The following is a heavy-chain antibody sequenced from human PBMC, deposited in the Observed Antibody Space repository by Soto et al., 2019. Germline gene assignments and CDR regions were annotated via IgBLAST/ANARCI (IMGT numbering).Heavy chain of an antibody. CDR2: ISGSGGST. V-gene: IGHV3-23*01. Sequence: EVQLLESGGGLVQPGGSLRLSCAASGFTFSSYAMTWVRQAPGKGLEWVSAISGSGGSTYYADSVKGRFTISRDNSKNTLYLQMNSLRAEDTAVHYCAKTVYYDFWSGPSRFDYWGQGTLVTVSS. J-gene: IGHJ4*02. CDR3: AKTVYYDFWSGPSRFDY. CDR1: GFTFSSYA. D-gene: IGHD3-3*01.